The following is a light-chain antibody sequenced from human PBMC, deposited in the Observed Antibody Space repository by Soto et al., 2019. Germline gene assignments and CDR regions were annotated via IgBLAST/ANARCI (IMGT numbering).Light chain of an antibody. CDR3: QSFDSSLSGWL. J-gene: IGLJ3*02. CDR1: SSNIGAGYD. V-gene: IGLV1-40*01. CDR2: GDT. Sequence: QSVLTQPPSVSGAPGQRVTISCTGSSSNIGAGYDVHWYQQLPGTAPKLLISGDTNRPSGVPDRFSGSKSGTSASLAITGLRAEDEADYYCQSFDSSLSGWLFGGGTKLIVL.